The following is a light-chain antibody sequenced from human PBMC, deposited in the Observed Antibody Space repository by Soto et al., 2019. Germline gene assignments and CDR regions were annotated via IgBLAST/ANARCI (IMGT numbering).Light chain of an antibody. Sequence: DIQMTQSQSSLSASVGDRVTITCQASQNINNYLNWYQQKPGRAPKLLIYDASNLEAGVPSRFRGSGSGTDFTFTISRLQPEDIATYDCQQYENLPTFGQGTRLEIK. V-gene: IGKV1-33*01. CDR1: QNINNY. J-gene: IGKJ5*01. CDR2: DAS. CDR3: QQYENLPT.